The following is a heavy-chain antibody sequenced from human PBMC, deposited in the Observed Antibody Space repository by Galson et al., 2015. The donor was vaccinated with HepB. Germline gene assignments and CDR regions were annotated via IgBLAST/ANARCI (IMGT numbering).Heavy chain of an antibody. V-gene: IGHV4-61*02. D-gene: IGHD2-2*01. CDR3: ARYCSSTNCYWSFDY. J-gene: IGHJ4*02. CDR1: GGSISSGGYY. CDR2: IYPSGGS. Sequence: TLSLTCTVSGGSISSGGYYWSWIRQPAGKGLEWIGRIYPSGGSNYNPSLKSRVTMSVDTSKNQFSLRLSSMTAADTAVYYCARYCSSTNCYWSFDYWGRGTLVTVSS.